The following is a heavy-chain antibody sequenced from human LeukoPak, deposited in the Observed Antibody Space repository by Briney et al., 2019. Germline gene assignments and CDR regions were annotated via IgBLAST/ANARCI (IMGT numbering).Heavy chain of an antibody. D-gene: IGHD6-13*01. V-gene: IGHV1-2*06. CDR2: INPNSGGT. CDR1: GYTFTGYY. Sequence: ASVKVSCKASGYTFTGYYMHWVRQAPGQGLEWMGRINPNSGGTNYAQKFQGRVTMTRDTSISTAYMELSRLRSDDTAVYYCARETIAAAGRGWFDPWGQGTLLTVSS. CDR3: ARETIAAAGRGWFDP. J-gene: IGHJ5*02.